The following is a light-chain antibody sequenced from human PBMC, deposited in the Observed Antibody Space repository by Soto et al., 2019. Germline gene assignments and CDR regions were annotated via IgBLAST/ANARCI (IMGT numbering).Light chain of an antibody. Sequence: QSVLTQPPSASGTPGQRVSISCSGSSSNIGSDFVNWYQQLPGTAPKLLIYNNQRPSGVPDRFSGSTSGTSASLAISGLRSEDEAAYYCASWDDSLSGWVFGGGTKLTVL. CDR1: SSNIGSDF. CDR2: NN. J-gene: IGLJ3*02. V-gene: IGLV1-47*01. CDR3: ASWDDSLSGWV.